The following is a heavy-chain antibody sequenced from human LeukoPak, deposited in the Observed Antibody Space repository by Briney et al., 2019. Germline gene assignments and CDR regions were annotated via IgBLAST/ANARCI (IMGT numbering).Heavy chain of an antibody. D-gene: IGHD2/OR15-2a*01. J-gene: IGHJ4*02. CDR1: GFTFSSYA. CDR3: AKSMGSVDFDY. Sequence: GGSLRLSCAASGFTFSSYAMGSVRQARGEGLEWVLAISGGGGTTYYADSVKGRFTISRDNSKNTLYLQMSSLRDEDTAVYYCAKSMGSVDFDYWGQGTLVTVSS. CDR2: ISGGGGTT. V-gene: IGHV3-23*01.